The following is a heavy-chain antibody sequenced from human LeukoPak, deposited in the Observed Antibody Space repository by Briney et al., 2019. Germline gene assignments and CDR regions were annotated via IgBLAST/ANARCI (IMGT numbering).Heavy chain of an antibody. V-gene: IGHV3-23*01. Sequence: GGSLRLSCAASGFTFSSSWMSWVRQAPGKRLEWVSAISGSGGSTYYADSVKGRFTISRDNSKNTLYLQMNSLRAEDTAVYYCATLPSGLLWFGELSFDYWGQGTLVTVSS. CDR1: GFTFSSSW. J-gene: IGHJ4*02. CDR2: ISGSGGST. CDR3: ATLPSGLLWFGELSFDY. D-gene: IGHD3-10*01.